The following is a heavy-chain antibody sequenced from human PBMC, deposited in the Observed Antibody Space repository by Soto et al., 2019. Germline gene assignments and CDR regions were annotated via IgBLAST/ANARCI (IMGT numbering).Heavy chain of an antibody. V-gene: IGHV4-39*01. CDR3: ARQGRNTRIVLLKHYATDF. Sequence: PLETLSLACTVSSGTISSRSHYWAWIRQPPGKGLEWIGVIDDSGSTHYSESLKSRVTISVDTSKNQFSLKLSSVTATDTAVYCCARQGRNTRIVLLKHYATDFWGQGTAVTVSS. CDR1: SGTISSRSHY. CDR2: IDDSGST. D-gene: IGHD3-22*01. J-gene: IGHJ6*02.